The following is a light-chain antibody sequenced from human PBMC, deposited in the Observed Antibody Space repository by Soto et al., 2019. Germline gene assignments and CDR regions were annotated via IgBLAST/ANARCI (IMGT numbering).Light chain of an antibody. CDR3: CSYAGSSTWV. Sequence: QSALTQPASVSGSPGQSITISCTGTSSDVGSYNLVSWYQQHPGKAPKLMIYEGSKRPSGVSNRFSGSKSGNTASLTISGLQAEDEDDYYCCSYAGSSTWVFGGGTQLTV. J-gene: IGLJ3*02. CDR1: SSDVGSYNL. CDR2: EGS. V-gene: IGLV2-23*01.